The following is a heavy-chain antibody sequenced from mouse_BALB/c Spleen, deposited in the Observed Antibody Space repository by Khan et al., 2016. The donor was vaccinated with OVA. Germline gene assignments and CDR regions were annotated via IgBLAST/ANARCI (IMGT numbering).Heavy chain of an antibody. CDR1: GFSLTSYC. CDR2: IWRDGST. D-gene: IGHD2-10*01. CDR3: ARQPYYHYYVMDY. Sequence: QVQLKESGPGLVAPSQSLSITCTISGFSLTSYCVHWLRQPPGKGLEWLVVIWRDGSTAYYSALKSRLSIIKDKSKIKVFVKMNRIQTDDTAMYYCARQPYYHYYVMDYWGQGTSVTVSS. V-gene: IGHV2-6-1*01. J-gene: IGHJ4*01.